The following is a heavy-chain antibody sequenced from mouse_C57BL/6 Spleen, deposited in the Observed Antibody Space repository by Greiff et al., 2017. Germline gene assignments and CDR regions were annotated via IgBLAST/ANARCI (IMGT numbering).Heavy chain of an antibody. D-gene: IGHD2-3*01. Sequence: VKLLESGPGLVAPSQSLSITCTVSGFSLTSYGVDWVRQSPRKGLEWLGVIWGVGSTNYNSALKSRLSISKDNSKSQGFLKMNSLQTDDTAMYYCASGDDPFAYWGQGTLVTVSA. CDR1: GFSLTSYG. V-gene: IGHV2-6*01. CDR2: IWGVGST. CDR3: ASGDDPFAY. J-gene: IGHJ3*01.